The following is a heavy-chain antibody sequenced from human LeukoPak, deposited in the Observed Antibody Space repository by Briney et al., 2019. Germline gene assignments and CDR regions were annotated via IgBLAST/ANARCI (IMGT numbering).Heavy chain of an antibody. D-gene: IGHD6-19*01. Sequence: PGGSLRLSCAASRFTFSSYGMHWVRQAPGKGLEWVAFISYDGSDEDYADSVKGRFSISRDKSKNTLYLQMNSLRSEDTALYYCAKDQCSSAAWRSCRYFDYWGQGTLVTVSS. J-gene: IGHJ4*02. CDR3: AKDQCSSAAWRSCRYFDY. CDR2: ISYDGSDE. V-gene: IGHV3-30*02. CDR1: RFTFSSYG.